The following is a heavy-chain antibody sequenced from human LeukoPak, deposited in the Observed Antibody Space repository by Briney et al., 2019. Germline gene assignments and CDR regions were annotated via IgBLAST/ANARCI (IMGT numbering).Heavy chain of an antibody. CDR2: ISGSGGST. J-gene: IGHJ4*02. D-gene: IGHD5-12*01. CDR3: AKDQSSGYCFDY. CDR1: GSTFSSYA. Sequence: GGSLRLSCAASGSTFSSYAMRWVRQAPGKGLEWVSAISGSGGSTYYADSVKGRFTISRDNSKNTLYLQMNSLRAEDTAVYYCAKDQSSGYCFDYWGQGTLVTVSS. V-gene: IGHV3-23*01.